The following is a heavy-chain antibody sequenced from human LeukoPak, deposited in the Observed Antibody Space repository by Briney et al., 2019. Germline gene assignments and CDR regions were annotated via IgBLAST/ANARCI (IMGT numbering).Heavy chain of an antibody. CDR2: INPSGGST. Sequence: ASVKVSCKASGYTFTSYYMHWVRQAPGQGLEWIGIINPSGGSTSYAQKFQGRVTMTRDTSTSTVYMELSSLRSEDTAVYYCARNYDDYSKWAWFDPWGQGTLVTVSS. V-gene: IGHV1-46*01. CDR3: ARNYDDYSKWAWFDP. J-gene: IGHJ5*02. D-gene: IGHD4-11*01. CDR1: GYTFTSYY.